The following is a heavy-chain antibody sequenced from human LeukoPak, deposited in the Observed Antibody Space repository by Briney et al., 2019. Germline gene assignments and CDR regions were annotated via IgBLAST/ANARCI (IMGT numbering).Heavy chain of an antibody. V-gene: IGHV3-15*01. D-gene: IGHD2-2*01. Sequence: PGGSLRLSCAASGFTFSNAWMSWVRQAPGKGLERVGRIKSKTDGGTTDYAAPVKGRFTISRDDSKNTLYLQMNSLKTEDTAVYYCTTAPDIVVVPAAKGDGAYYGMDVWGQGTTVTVSS. CDR1: GFTFSNAW. J-gene: IGHJ6*02. CDR2: IKSKTDGGTT. CDR3: TTAPDIVVVPAAKGDGAYYGMDV.